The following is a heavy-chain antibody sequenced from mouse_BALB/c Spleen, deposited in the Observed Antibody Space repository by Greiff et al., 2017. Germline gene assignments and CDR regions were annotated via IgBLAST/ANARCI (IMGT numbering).Heavy chain of an antibody. CDR1: GYSITSDYA. D-gene: IGHD2-4*01. V-gene: IGHV3-2*02. Sequence: DVQLQESGPGLVKPSQSLSLTCTVTGYSITSDYAWNWIRQFPGNKLEWMGYISYSGSTSYNPSLKSRISITRDTSKNQFFLQLNSVTTEDTATYYCARDRMITGFAYWGQGTLVTVSA. CDR3: ARDRMITGFAY. CDR2: ISYSGST. J-gene: IGHJ3*01.